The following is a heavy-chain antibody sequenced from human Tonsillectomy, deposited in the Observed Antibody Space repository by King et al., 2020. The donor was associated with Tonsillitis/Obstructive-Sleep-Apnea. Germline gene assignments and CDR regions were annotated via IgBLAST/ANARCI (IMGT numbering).Heavy chain of an antibody. D-gene: IGHD3-22*01. V-gene: IGHV3-21*01. CDR3: AIDFYYDNSGYYNYYYCMDV. CDR2: ISSSSTYI. J-gene: IGHJ6*02. CDR1: GFTFSTYN. Sequence: VQLVESGGGLVKPGGSLRLSCAASGFTFSTYNMNWVRQAPGKGLEWVSFISSSSTYIYYADSVKGRFTISRDNAKNSLYLQMNSLRAEDTAVFYCAIDFYYDNSGYYNYYYCMDVWGQGTPVTVSS.